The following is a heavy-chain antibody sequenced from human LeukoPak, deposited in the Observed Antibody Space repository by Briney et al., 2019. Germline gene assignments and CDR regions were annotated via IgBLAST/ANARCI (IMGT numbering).Heavy chain of an antibody. CDR2: IYPGDSDT. D-gene: IGHD2-15*01. V-gene: IGHV5-51*01. CDR3: ARPEYCGGDSCSVHPFDY. CDR1: GYSFTSYW. J-gene: IGHJ4*02. Sequence: GESLKISCKGSGYSFTSYWIGWVRQMPGKGLEWMGIIYPGDSDTRYSPSFQGQVTISADKSISTAYLQWSSLKASDTAMYYCARPEYCGGDSCSVHPFDYWGQGTLVTVSS.